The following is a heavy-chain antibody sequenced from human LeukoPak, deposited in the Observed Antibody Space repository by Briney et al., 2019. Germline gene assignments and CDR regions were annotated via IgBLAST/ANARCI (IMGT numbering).Heavy chain of an antibody. CDR1: GGSISSGDYY. J-gene: IGHJ3*02. CDR2: IYYSGST. CDR3: ATLRFLEWLLSLPHAFDI. V-gene: IGHV4-30-4*01. D-gene: IGHD3-3*01. Sequence: SETLSLTCTVSGGSISSGDYYWSWIRQPPGKGLEWIGYIYYSGSTYYNPSLKSRVTISVDTSKNQFSLKLSSVTAADTAVYYCATLRFLEWLLSLPHAFDIWGQGTMVTVSS.